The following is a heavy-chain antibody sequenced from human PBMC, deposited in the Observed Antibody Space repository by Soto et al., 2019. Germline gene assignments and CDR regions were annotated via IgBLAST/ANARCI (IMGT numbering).Heavy chain of an antibody. CDR3: AKDGYNREFDY. V-gene: IGHV3-33*06. J-gene: IGHJ4*02. Sequence: LRLSCAASGFTFSNYGMHWVRQAPGKGLEWVAVIWYDGSKKYYADSAKGRFTISRDDSKDMLYLQMNSLRAEDTALYYCAKDGYNREFDYWGQGTLVTVSS. D-gene: IGHD5-12*01. CDR2: IWYDGSKK. CDR1: GFTFSNYG.